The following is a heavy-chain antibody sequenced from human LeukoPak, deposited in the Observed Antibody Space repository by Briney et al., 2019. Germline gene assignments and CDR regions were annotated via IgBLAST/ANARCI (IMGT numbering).Heavy chain of an antibody. CDR3: ARGGHWFDP. CDR1: GFIVSRNY. J-gene: IGHJ5*02. Sequence: GGSLRLSCVGSGFIVSRNYMSWVRRAPGKGLEWVSILYGGDYTYYADSVKGRFTISRDNSKSTLYIQMNTLRAEDTAVYYCARGGHWFDPWGQGTLVTVSS. CDR2: LYGGDYT. V-gene: IGHV3-66*01.